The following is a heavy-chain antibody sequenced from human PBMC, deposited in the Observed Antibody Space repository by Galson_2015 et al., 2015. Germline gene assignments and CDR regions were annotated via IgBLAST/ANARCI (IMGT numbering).Heavy chain of an antibody. CDR1: GLSVSSIG. CDR2: ISKGGVT. CDR3: ASLHYGH. J-gene: IGHJ4*02. Sequence: SLRLPCAASGLSVSSIGESWVRPAPGKGLEWVSSISKGGVTYYADSVKGRFTISRDSSKNTVDMQMNSLTAEDTAVYSCASLHYGHWGQGTLVTVSS. V-gene: IGHV3-23*01. D-gene: IGHD3-10*01.